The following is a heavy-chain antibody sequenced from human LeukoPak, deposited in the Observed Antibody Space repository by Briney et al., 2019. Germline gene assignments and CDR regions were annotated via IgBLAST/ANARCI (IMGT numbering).Heavy chain of an antibody. CDR3: ARDNVVVVPAAMYAFDI. J-gene: IGHJ3*02. V-gene: IGHV4-39*07. D-gene: IGHD2-2*01. CDR1: GGSISSSSYY. CDR2: IYYSGST. Sequence: SETLSLTCTVSGGSISSSSYYWGWIRQPPGKGLEWIGSIYYSGSTYYNPSLKGRVTISVDTSKNQFSLKLSSVTAADTAVYYCARDNVVVVPAAMYAFDIWGQGTMVTVSS.